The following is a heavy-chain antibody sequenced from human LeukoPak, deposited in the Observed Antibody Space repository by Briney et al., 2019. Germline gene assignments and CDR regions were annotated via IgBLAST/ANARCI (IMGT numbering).Heavy chain of an antibody. Sequence: ASVKVSCKASGYTFTSYGISWVRQAPRQGLEWMGWISAYNGNTNYAQKLQGRVTMTTDTSTSTSYMELRRLRSDDTAVYYCARVLGEYCSSTSCYMRLDYYYYYYMDVWGKGTTVTVSS. V-gene: IGHV1-18*01. J-gene: IGHJ6*03. CDR2: ISAYNGNT. CDR1: GYTFTSYG. CDR3: ARVLGEYCSSTSCYMRLDYYYYYYMDV. D-gene: IGHD2-2*02.